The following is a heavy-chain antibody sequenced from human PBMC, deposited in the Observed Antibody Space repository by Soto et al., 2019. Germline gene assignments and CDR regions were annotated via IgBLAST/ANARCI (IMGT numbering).Heavy chain of an antibody. CDR1: GYTLTELS. D-gene: IGHD6-6*01. Sequence: ASVKVSCKVSGYTLTELSMHWVRQAPGKRLEWMGGFDPENGETIYAQKFQGRVTITRDTSASTAYMELSSLRSEDTAVYYCARDRGIAARPEYGYWGQGTLVTVSS. CDR3: ARDRGIAARPEYGY. V-gene: IGHV1-24*01. J-gene: IGHJ4*02. CDR2: FDPENGET.